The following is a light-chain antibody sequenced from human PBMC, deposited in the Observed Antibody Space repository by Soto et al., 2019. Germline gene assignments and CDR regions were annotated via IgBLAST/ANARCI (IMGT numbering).Light chain of an antibody. CDR3: QQSYSTPYT. J-gene: IGKJ2*01. CDR1: QSISSY. CDR2: AAS. Sequence: SSLSASVGDRVTITCRASQSISSYLNWYQQKPGKAPKLLIYAASSLQSGVPSRFSGSGSGTDFTLTISSLQPEDFATYYCQQSYSTPYTFGQGTKWIS. V-gene: IGKV1-39*01.